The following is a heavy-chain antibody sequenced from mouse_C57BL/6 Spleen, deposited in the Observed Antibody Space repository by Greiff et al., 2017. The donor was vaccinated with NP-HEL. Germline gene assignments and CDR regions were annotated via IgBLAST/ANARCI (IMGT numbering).Heavy chain of an antibody. CDR3: AREGNWDPYWYFDV. Sequence: EVKLMESGPGLVKPSQSLSLTCSVTGYSITSGYYWNWIRQFPGNKLEWMGYISYDGSNNYNPSLKNRISITRDTSKNQFFLKLNSVTTEDTATYYCAREGNWDPYWYFDVWGTGTTVTVSS. CDR1: GYSITSGYY. D-gene: IGHD4-1*01. V-gene: IGHV3-6*01. CDR2: ISYDGSN. J-gene: IGHJ1*03.